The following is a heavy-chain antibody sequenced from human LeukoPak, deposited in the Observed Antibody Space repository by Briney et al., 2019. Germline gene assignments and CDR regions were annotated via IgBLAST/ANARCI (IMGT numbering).Heavy chain of an antibody. J-gene: IGHJ6*03. CDR1: GGSFSGYY. CDR3: ARGRDSSSWYPRTKNYYMDV. D-gene: IGHD6-13*01. CDR2: INHSGST. V-gene: IGHV4-34*01. Sequence: SETLSLTCAVYGGSFSGYYWSWIRQPPGKGLEWIGEINHSGSTNYNPSLTSRVTISVDTSKNQFSLKLSSVTAADTAVYYCARGRDSSSWYPRTKNYYMDVWGKGTTVTVSS.